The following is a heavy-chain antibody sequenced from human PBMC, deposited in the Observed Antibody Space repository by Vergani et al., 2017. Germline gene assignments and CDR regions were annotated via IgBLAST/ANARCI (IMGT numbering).Heavy chain of an antibody. V-gene: IGHV3-66*01. CDR3: ASSKGPGTFDY. CDR2: TYSGGST. J-gene: IGHJ4*02. D-gene: IGHD2-2*01. Sequence: EVQVVGTGGGLFQPGGSLRLSCAASGFTVSSNYMSWVRQASGKGREWVSVTYSGGSTYYADSVKCRFIIARDNSNNSLYLQMNIRRAEETAVYYCASSKGPGTFDYWGQGTLVTVSS. CDR1: GFTVSSNY.